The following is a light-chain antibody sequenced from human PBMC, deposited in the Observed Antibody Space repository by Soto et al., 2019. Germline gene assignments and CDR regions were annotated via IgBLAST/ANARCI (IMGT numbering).Light chain of an antibody. CDR3: QQFNIWPRT. J-gene: IGKJ1*01. V-gene: IGKV3-15*01. CDR2: GAS. CDR1: QNVGSN. Sequence: EIVLTQSPGTLSLSPGERATLSCRASQNVGSNLGWYQQKPGQAPRLLMSGASTRATGIPARFSGSGSGTEFTLTITSLQSEDFAVYYCQQFNIWPRTFGQGTKVDIK.